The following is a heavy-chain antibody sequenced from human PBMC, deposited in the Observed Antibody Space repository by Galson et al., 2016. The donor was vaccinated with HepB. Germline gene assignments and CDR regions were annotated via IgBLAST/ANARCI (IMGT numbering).Heavy chain of an antibody. V-gene: IGHV1-69*13. CDR3: ARARQYYHHSAMAV. CDR1: GGVFISSV. D-gene: IGHD3-16*01. Sequence: SVKVSCKASGGVFISSVINWVRQAPGQGLQWLGGIIPIFGPANYAENFQGRVTITADESTSTVYMELSGLRSEDTALYYCARARQYYHHSAMAVWGQGTTVIVSS. CDR2: IIPIFGPA. J-gene: IGHJ6*02.